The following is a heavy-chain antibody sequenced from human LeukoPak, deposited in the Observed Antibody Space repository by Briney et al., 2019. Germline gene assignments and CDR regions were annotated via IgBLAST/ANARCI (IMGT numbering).Heavy chain of an antibody. V-gene: IGHV3-30*03. CDR1: GFTFSSYS. CDR3: ARGGEPLNTMIVARPRGAFDI. CDR2: ISYDGSNK. D-gene: IGHD3-22*01. J-gene: IGHJ3*02. Sequence: GGSLRLSCAASGFTFSSYSMNWVRQAPGKGLEWVAVISYDGSNKYYADSVKGRFTISRDNSKNTLYLQMNSLRAEDTAVYYCARGGEPLNTMIVARPRGAFDIWGQGTMVTVSS.